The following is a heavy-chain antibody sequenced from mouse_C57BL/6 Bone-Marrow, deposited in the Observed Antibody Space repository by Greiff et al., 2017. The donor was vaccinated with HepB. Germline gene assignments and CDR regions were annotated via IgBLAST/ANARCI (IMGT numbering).Heavy chain of an antibody. V-gene: IGHV7-1*01. CDR3: ARDGGLLRYWYFDV. Sequence: EVKLVESGGGLVQSGRSLRLSCATSGFTFSDFYMEWVRQAPGKGLEWIAASRNKANDYTTEYSASVKGRFIVSRDTSQSILYLQMNALRAEDTAIYYCARDGGLLRYWYFDVWGTGTTVTVSS. J-gene: IGHJ1*03. D-gene: IGHD2-3*01. CDR1: GFTFSDFY. CDR2: SRNKANDYTT.